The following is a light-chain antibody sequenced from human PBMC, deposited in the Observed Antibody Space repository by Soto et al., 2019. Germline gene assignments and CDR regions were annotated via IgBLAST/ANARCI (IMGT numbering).Light chain of an antibody. Sequence: QSVLTQPPSASGTPGQRGTISCSGSGSNIGSNTVNWYQQRPGTAPKLLIYSNNHRPSGVPDRLSGSKSGTSASLAISGLQSEDEADYYCAAWDDSLNGYVFATGTKLTVL. CDR3: AAWDDSLNGYV. CDR2: SNN. V-gene: IGLV1-44*01. J-gene: IGLJ1*01. CDR1: GSNIGSNT.